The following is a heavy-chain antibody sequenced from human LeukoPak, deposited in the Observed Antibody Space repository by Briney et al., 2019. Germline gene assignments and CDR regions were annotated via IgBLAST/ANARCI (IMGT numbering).Heavy chain of an antibody. Sequence: ASVKVSCKASGGTFSSYAISWVRQAPGQGLEWMGGIIPIFGTANYAQKFQGRVTITADESTSTAYMELSSLRSEDTAVYYCARNRVGAAAGNWFDPWGQGTLVIVSS. J-gene: IGHJ5*02. CDR3: ARNRVGAAAGNWFDP. V-gene: IGHV1-69*01. CDR2: IIPIFGTA. D-gene: IGHD6-13*01. CDR1: GGTFSSYA.